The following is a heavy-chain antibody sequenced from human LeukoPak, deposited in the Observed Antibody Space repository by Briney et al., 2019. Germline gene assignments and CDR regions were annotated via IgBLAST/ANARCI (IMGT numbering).Heavy chain of an antibody. J-gene: IGHJ4*02. CDR3: ARDYFSEFWSGYYTQYYFDY. V-gene: IGHV4-39*07. CDR1: GGSISSSSYY. D-gene: IGHD3-3*01. Sequence: SATLSLTCTVSGGSISSSSYYWGWIRQHPGKGLEWIGSIYYSGSTYYNPSLKSRVTISVDTSKNQFSLKLSSVTAADTAVYYCARDYFSEFWSGYYTQYYFDYWGQGTLVTVSS. CDR2: IYYSGST.